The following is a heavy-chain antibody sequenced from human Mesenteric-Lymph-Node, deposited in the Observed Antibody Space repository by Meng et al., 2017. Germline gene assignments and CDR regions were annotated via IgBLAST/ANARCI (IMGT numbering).Heavy chain of an antibody. CDR1: GFTFSTYT. Sequence: GESLKISCAASGFTFSTYTMNWVRQAAGKGLEWVAKIKDNGGEKYYVDSVKGRFTISRDNAENSLFLRMNSLRAEDTAVYYCARFGYRDGLDVWGQGTTVTVSS. D-gene: IGHD6-13*01. J-gene: IGHJ6*02. CDR2: IKDNGGEK. V-gene: IGHV3-7*01. CDR3: ARFGYRDGLDV.